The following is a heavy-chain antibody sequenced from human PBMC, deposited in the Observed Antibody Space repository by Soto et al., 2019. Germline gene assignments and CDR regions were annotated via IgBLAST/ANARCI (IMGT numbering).Heavy chain of an antibody. V-gene: IGHV3-15*01. CDR3: TTDPGGGYYYYYYGMDV. Sequence: GGSLRLSCAASGFTFSNAWMSWVRQAPGKGLEWVGRIKSKTDGGTTDYAAPVKGRFTISRDDSKNTLYLQMNSLKTEDTAVYYCTTDPGGGYYYYYYGMDVWGQGTTVTVS. CDR1: GFTFSNAW. CDR2: IKSKTDGGTT. J-gene: IGHJ6*02. D-gene: IGHD2-15*01.